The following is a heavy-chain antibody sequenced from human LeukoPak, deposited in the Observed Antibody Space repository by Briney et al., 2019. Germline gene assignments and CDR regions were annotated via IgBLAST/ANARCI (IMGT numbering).Heavy chain of an antibody. V-gene: IGHV3-21*01. Sequence: GGSLRLSCAASGFTFSSYSMNWVRQAPGKGLEWVSSISSSSSYIYYADSVKGRFTISRDNAKHSLYLQMNSLRAEDTAVYYCARDPMFYYDSSGPYYFDYWGQGTLVTVSS. CDR3: ARDPMFYYDSSGPYYFDY. CDR1: GFTFSSYS. D-gene: IGHD3-22*01. J-gene: IGHJ4*02. CDR2: ISSSSSYI.